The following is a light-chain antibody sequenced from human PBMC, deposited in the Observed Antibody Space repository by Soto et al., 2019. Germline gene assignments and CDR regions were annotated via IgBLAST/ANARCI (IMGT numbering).Light chain of an antibody. V-gene: IGLV2-14*01. J-gene: IGLJ3*02. Sequence: QSALAQPASVSGSRGQSITMSCTGTSSDVGGYNYVSWYQQHPGKAPKLMIYEVSNRPSGVSNRFSGSKSGNTASLTISGLQAEDEADYYCSSYTTSSTHWVFGGGTKLTVL. CDR2: EVS. CDR3: SSYTTSSTHWV. CDR1: SSDVGGYNY.